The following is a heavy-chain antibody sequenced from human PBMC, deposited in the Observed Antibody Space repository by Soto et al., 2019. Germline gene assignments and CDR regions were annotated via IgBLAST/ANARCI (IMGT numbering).Heavy chain of an antibody. V-gene: IGHV4-39*01. Sequence: SETPSLTCTVSGGSISSSSYYWGWIRQPPGKGLEWIGSIYYSGSTYYNPSLKSRVTISVDTSKNQFSLKLSSVTAADTAVYYCARHYYDSSGYWADAFDIWGQGTMVTVSS. D-gene: IGHD3-22*01. CDR3: ARHYYDSSGYWADAFDI. CDR2: IYYSGST. J-gene: IGHJ3*02. CDR1: GGSISSSSYY.